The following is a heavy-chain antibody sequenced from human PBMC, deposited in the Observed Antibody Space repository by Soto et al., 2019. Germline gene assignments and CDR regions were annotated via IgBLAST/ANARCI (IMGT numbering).Heavy chain of an antibody. CDR1: GFTLSSYA. V-gene: IGHV3-30*09. CDR3: ARAYEADYFDY. D-gene: IGHD3-16*01. CDR2: ISYDGSNK. Sequence: GGSLRLSCAASGFTLSSYAMHWVRQAPGKGLEWVAVISYDGSNKYYADSVKGRFAISRDNSKNTLYLQMNSLRAEDTAVYYCARAYEADYFDYWGEGTLVTVSS. J-gene: IGHJ4*02.